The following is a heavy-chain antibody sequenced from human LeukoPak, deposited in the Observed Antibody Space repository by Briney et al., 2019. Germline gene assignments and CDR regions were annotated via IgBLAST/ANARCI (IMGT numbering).Heavy chain of an antibody. V-gene: IGHV3-21*04. Sequence: GGSLRLSCAASGFTFSSYSMNWVRQAPGKGLEWVSSISNSSSNIYYADSVKGRFTISRGNAKNPLYLQMNSLRAEDTAVYYCRAYVPHYYYYYYMDVWGKGTTVTVSS. CDR3: RAYVPHYYYYYYMDV. J-gene: IGHJ6*03. D-gene: IGHD3-16*01. CDR2: ISNSSSNI. CDR1: GFTFSSYS.